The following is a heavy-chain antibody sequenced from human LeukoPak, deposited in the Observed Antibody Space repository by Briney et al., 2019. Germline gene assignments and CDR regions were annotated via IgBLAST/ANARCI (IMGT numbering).Heavy chain of an antibody. D-gene: IGHD3-16*02. CDR1: GFTFSSYS. J-gene: IGHJ4*02. Sequence: PGGSLRLSCAASGFTFSSYSMNWVRQAPGKGLEWVSYISSSGSTIYYADSVKGRFTISRDNAKNSLYLQMNSLRAEDTAVYYCARDPTDDYVWGSYRYGFDYWGQGTLVTVSS. V-gene: IGHV3-48*04. CDR3: ARDPTDDYVWGSYRYGFDY. CDR2: ISSSGSTI.